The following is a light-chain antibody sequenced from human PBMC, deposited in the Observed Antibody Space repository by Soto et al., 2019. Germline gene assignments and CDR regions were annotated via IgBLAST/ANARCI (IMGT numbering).Light chain of an antibody. CDR1: QNITTS. J-gene: IGKJ1*01. CDR2: KAS. V-gene: IGKV1-5*03. CDR3: QQYDSYSLRT. Sequence: DIQMTQSPSTLSASVGDRVTITCRASQNITTSLAWYQQKPGKATKLLIYKASSLESGVPSRFSGSGCGTEFTLTISSLQPDDFATYYCQQYDSYSLRTFGQGTRVEI.